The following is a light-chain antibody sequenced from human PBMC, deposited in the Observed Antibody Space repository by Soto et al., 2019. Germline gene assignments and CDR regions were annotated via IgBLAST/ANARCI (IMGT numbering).Light chain of an antibody. CDR3: LPLNRFPRT. CDR2: AAS. CDR1: QDISSY. V-gene: IGKV1-9*01. Sequence: DIQLTQSPSFLSASVGDRVIITCRASQDISSYLAWYQQRPGKVPRFLTHAASTLQSGVPSRFSATGSGTTFTLTISSLQPEDIAACYCLPLNRFPRTFGQGTKVE. J-gene: IGKJ1*01.